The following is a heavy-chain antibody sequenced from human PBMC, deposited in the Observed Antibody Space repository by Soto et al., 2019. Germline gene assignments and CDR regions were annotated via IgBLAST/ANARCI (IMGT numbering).Heavy chain of an antibody. CDR1: GGSITSHY. D-gene: IGHD3-10*01. J-gene: IGHJ6*02. CDR2: IHHSGST. V-gene: IGHV4-59*08. CDR3: ARQGFGQLHGLVDV. Sequence: QVQLQESGPGLVKPSETLSLTCSVSGGSITSHYCSWFRQPPGKGLEWIGYIHHSGSTSYNPSLKSRVTMSVNTSNTHFSLKVNSVTAADTALYYCARQGFGQLHGLVDVWGPGTTVTVSS.